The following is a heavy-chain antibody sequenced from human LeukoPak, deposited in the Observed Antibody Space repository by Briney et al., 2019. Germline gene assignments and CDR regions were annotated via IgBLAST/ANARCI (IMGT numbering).Heavy chain of an antibody. D-gene: IGHD3-10*01. Sequence: SETLSLTCAVSGGSISSGGYSWSWIRQPPGKGLEWIGYIYHSGSTYYNPSPKSRVTISVDRSKNQFSLKLSSVTAADTAVYYCARAGLLWHDAFDIWGQGTMVTVSS. CDR2: IYHSGST. V-gene: IGHV4-30-2*01. CDR3: ARAGLLWHDAFDI. J-gene: IGHJ3*02. CDR1: GGSISSGGYS.